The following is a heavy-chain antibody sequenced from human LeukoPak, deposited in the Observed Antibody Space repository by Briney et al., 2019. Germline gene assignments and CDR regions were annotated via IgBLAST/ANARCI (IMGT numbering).Heavy chain of an antibody. CDR2: TYSGGST. V-gene: IGHV3-66*01. CDR3: ARDARNYGSGSALFDP. J-gene: IGHJ5*02. Sequence: PGGSLRLSCLASGFTVSSTYMSWVRQAPGKGLEWVSVTYSGGSTYYADSVKGRCTISRDNAENSLYLQMSSLRVEDTAVCYCARDARNYGSGSALFDPWGQGTPVIVSS. CDR1: GFTVSSTY. D-gene: IGHD3-10*01.